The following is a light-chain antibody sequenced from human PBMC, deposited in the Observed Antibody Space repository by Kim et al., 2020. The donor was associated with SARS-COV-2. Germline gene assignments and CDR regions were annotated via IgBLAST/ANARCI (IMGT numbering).Light chain of an antibody. J-gene: IGKJ2*01. CDR3: QQRST. CDR1: QSVSSY. Sequence: PATLSLLPGERATLSCRASQSVSSYLAWYQQKPGQAPRLLIYDASNRATGIPARFSGSGSGTDFTLTISSLEPEDFAVYYCQQRSTFGQGTKLEIK. V-gene: IGKV3-11*01. CDR2: DAS.